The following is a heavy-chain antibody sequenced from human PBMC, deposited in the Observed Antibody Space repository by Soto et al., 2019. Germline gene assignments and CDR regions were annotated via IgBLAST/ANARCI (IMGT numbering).Heavy chain of an antibody. V-gene: IGHV1-3*01. D-gene: IGHD6-13*01. J-gene: IGHJ6*02. CDR3: ARDFVAAVSYGMDV. CDR1: GYTFTSYA. CDR2: INAGNGNT. Sequence: QVQLVQSGAEVKKPGASVKVSCKACGYTFTSYAMHWVRQAPGQRLEWMGWINAGNGNTKYSQKFQGRVTITRDTSASTAYMELSSLRSEDTAVYYCARDFVAAVSYGMDVWGQGTTVTVSS.